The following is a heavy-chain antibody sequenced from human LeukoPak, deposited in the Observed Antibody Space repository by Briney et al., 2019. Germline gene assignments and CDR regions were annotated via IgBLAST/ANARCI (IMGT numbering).Heavy chain of an antibody. CDR3: ARVGFAPVDY. Sequence: SETLSLTCAVYGGSFSGYYWSWIRQPPGKGLEWIGEINHSGSTNYNPSLKSRVTISVDTSKNQFSLKLSSVTAADTAVYYCARVGFAPVDYWGQGTLVTVSS. CDR2: INHSGST. D-gene: IGHD3-10*01. CDR1: GGSFSGYY. J-gene: IGHJ4*02. V-gene: IGHV4-34*01.